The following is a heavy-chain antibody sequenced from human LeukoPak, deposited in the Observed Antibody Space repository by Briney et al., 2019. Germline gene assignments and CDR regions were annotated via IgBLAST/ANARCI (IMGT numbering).Heavy chain of an antibody. CDR2: ISGSGTTI. CDR3: AELGITMIGGV. Sequence: GGSLRLSCAASGFTFSNYEMNWVRQTPGKGLEWVSYISGSGTTIYYADSVKGRFTISRDNARNSLYLQMNSLRAEDTAVYYCAELGITMIGGVWGKGTTVTISS. V-gene: IGHV3-48*03. D-gene: IGHD3-10*02. CDR1: GFTFSNYE. J-gene: IGHJ6*04.